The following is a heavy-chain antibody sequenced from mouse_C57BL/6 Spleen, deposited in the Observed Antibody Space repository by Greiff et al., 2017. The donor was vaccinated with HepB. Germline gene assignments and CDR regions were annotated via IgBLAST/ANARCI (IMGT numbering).Heavy chain of an antibody. Sequence: VQLQQPGAELVMPGASVKLSCKASGYTFTSYWMHWVKQRPGQGLEWIGEIDPSDSYTNYNQKFKGKSTLTVDKSSSTAYMQLSSLTSEDSAVYYCARTGNYVGFDYWGQGTTLTVSS. V-gene: IGHV1-69*01. D-gene: IGHD2-1*01. CDR1: GYTFTSYW. CDR3: ARTGNYVGFDY. J-gene: IGHJ2*01. CDR2: IDPSDSYT.